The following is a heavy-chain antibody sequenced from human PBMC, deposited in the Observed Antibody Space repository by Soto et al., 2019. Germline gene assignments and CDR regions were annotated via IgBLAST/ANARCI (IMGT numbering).Heavy chain of an antibody. Sequence: QVQLMQSGAAVKKPGSSVKVSCKASGGTFSTSAISWVRQAPGEGLEWVGGIMPIFATPDYAQKFEDRVTISADESTATAYLELTSLTTDDTAVYYCARDKDRQQLGGNYYYILDVWGQGTAITVSS. J-gene: IGHJ6*02. CDR2: IMPIFATP. CDR3: ARDKDRQQLGGNYYYILDV. CDR1: GGTFSTSA. V-gene: IGHV1-69*12. D-gene: IGHD3-3*02.